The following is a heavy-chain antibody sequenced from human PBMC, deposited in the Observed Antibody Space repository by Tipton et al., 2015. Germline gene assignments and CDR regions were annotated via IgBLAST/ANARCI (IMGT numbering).Heavy chain of an antibody. V-gene: IGHV3-21*01. D-gene: IGHD3-9*01. J-gene: IGHJ5*02. CDR2: ISTGSRYI. Sequence: SLRLSCTASEFSFDAYSMNWVRQAPGKGLEWVSSISTGSRYIYYADSVKGRFTISRDHAKNSLYLQMNSLRAEDTAVYYCARDPWGAVQFDDWFDPWGQGTLVTVSS. CDR1: EFSFDAYS. CDR3: ARDPWGAVQFDDWFDP.